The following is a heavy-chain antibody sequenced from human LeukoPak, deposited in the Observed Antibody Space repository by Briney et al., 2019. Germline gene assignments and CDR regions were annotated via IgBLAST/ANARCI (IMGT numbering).Heavy chain of an antibody. J-gene: IGHJ5*02. D-gene: IGHD2-21*02. CDR3: ARGHSFVVLTATMYNWFDP. Sequence: ASVKVSCKASGGTFSSYAISWVRQAPGQGLEWMGGIIPIFGTANYAQKFQGRVTITADESTSTAYMELSSLRSEDTAVYYCARGHSFVVLTATMYNWFDPWGQGTLVTVSS. CDR1: GGTFSSYA. CDR2: IIPIFGTA. V-gene: IGHV1-69*13.